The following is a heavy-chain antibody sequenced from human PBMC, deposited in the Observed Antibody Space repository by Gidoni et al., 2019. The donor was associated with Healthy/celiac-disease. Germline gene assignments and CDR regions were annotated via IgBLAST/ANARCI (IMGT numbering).Heavy chain of an antibody. J-gene: IGHJ3*02. CDR3: ARGKGTTGFDI. CDR2: IGTAGDT. CDR1: GFTFSSYD. V-gene: IGHV3-13*01. D-gene: IGHD4-17*01. Sequence: EVQLVESGGGLVQPGGSLRLSCAASGFTFSSYDMHWVRQATGKGLEWVSAIGTAGDTYYPGSVKGRFTISRENAKNSLYLQMNSLRAGDTAVYYCARGKGTTGFDIWGQGTMVTVSS.